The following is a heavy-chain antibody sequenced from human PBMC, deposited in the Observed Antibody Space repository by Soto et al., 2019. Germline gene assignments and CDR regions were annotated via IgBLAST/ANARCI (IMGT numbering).Heavy chain of an antibody. D-gene: IGHD5-12*01. CDR2: INHSGST. CDR1: GGSFSGYY. V-gene: IGHV4-34*01. Sequence: SETLSLTCAVYGGSFSGYYWSWIRQPPGKGLEWIGEINHSGSTNYNPSLKSRVTISVDTSKNQFSLKLSSVTAADTAVYYCARDPSGATIRNWFDPWGQGTLVTVSS. CDR3: ARDPSGATIRNWFDP. J-gene: IGHJ5*02.